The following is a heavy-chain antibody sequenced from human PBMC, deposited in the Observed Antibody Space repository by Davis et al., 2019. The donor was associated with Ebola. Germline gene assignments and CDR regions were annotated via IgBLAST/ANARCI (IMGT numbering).Heavy chain of an antibody. CDR1: GFTFSSYA. Sequence: GESLKISCAASGFTFSSYAMHWVRQAPGKGLEWVAVISYDGSNKYYADSVKGRFTISRDNSKNTLYLQMNSLRAEDTAVYYCARAPYYYGSGSYGAFDIWGQGTMVTVSS. CDR2: ISYDGSNK. J-gene: IGHJ3*02. CDR3: ARAPYYYGSGSYGAFDI. D-gene: IGHD3-10*01. V-gene: IGHV3-30-3*01.